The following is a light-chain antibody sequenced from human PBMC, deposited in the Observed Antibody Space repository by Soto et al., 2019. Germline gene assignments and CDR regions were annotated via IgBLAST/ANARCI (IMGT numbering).Light chain of an antibody. CDR1: SSDVGGYNY. CDR2: EVS. CDR3: SSYAARTYV. Sequence: QSALTQPPSASGSPGQSVTISCTGTSSDVGGYNYVSWYQQHPGKAPKLIIYEVSKRPSGVPDRFSGSKSGNTASLTVSGLQTEDEADYYCSSYAARTYVFGTGTKVTVL. V-gene: IGLV2-8*01. J-gene: IGLJ1*01.